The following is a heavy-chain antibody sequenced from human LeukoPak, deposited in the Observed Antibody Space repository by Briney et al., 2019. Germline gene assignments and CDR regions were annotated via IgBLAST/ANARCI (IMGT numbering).Heavy chain of an antibody. CDR3: ARGRDELRVVFGAFDT. CDR2: IYSGGST. CDR1: GFTVSSNY. J-gene: IGHJ3*02. V-gene: IGHV3-53*01. D-gene: IGHD2-8*02. Sequence: GGSLRLSCAASGFTVSSNYMGWVRQAPGKGLEWVSVIYSGGSTYYADSVKGRFTISRDNSKNTLYLQMNSLRAEDTAVYYCARGRDELRVVFGAFDTWGQGTMVTVSS.